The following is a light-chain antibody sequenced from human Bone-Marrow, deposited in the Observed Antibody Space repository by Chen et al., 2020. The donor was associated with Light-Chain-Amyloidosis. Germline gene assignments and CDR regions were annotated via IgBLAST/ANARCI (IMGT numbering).Light chain of an antibody. CDR1: DLPTKY. CDR3: QSAVSSGTYEVI. V-gene: IGLV3-25*03. Sequence: SYELTQPPSVSVSPGQTARITCSGDDLPTKYAYWYQQNPGQAPVLVKHRDTERPSGISERFCGSRSGTTATLTISGVQAEDEADYQCQSAVSSGTYEVIFGGGTKLTVL. CDR2: RDT. J-gene: IGLJ2*01.